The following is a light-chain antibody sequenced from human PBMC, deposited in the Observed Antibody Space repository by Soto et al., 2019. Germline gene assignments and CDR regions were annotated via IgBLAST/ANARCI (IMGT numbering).Light chain of an antibody. V-gene: IGKV1-27*01. CDR2: AAS. J-gene: IGKJ1*01. CDR1: QGMSNY. CDR3: HKYYRAPWP. Sequence: DIQMTKSPTSLSAFVGDRVTITCRASQGMSNYLAWYQQKPGKVPELLLYAASTLQSGVPFRFIGIRSGIGFTLTISSLQPEDVATYYWHKYYRAPWPFVQGTKVDIK.